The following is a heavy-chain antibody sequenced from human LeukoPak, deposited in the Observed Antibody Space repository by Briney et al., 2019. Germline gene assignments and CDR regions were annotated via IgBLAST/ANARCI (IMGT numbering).Heavy chain of an antibody. Sequence: ASVKVSCKASGYTFTGYYMHWVRQAPGQGFEWMGWIYPNSGDTNYAQKFQGGVTLTRDTSISTAYMELSGLRSDDTAVYYCAKADGYNCPAYWGLGTLVTVSS. D-gene: IGHD5-24*01. CDR2: IYPNSGDT. CDR1: GYTFTGYY. V-gene: IGHV1-2*02. CDR3: AKADGYNCPAY. J-gene: IGHJ4*02.